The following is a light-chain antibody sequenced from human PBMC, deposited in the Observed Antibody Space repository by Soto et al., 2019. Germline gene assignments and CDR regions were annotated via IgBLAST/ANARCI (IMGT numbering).Light chain of an antibody. CDR3: QQYGSSPRT. V-gene: IGKV3-15*01. Sequence: EIVMTQSPATLSVSPGERATLSHRAGQSVSDNLAWYQQRPGQAPRLLFYGASTRATGVPVRFSASGSGTEFTLTISSLQSEDFAVYYCQQYGSSPRTFGQGTKVDIK. CDR2: GAS. J-gene: IGKJ1*01. CDR1: QSVSDN.